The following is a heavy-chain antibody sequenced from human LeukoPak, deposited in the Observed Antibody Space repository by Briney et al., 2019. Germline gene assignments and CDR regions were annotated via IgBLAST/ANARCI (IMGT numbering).Heavy chain of an antibody. CDR3: ARDSGYCNTTACYDAFDI. CDR2: IKPDGTLK. D-gene: IGHD2-2*01. J-gene: IGHJ3*02. Sequence: SGGSLRLSCVASGFTFSNYDMTWVRQAPGKGLEWVANIKPDGTLKTYVDSVEGRFTISRDNAKESLFLQMSSLRAEDTALYYCARDSGYCNTTACYDAFDIWGQGTLVTVSS. CDR1: GFTFSNYD. V-gene: IGHV3-7*05.